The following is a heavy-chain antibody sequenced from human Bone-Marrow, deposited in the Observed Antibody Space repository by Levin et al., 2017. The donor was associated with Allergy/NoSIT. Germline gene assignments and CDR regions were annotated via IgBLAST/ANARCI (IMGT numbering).Heavy chain of an antibody. CDR2: INDRGGNA. J-gene: IGHJ4*02. Sequence: GGSLRLSCAASGFTFRDHSMHWVRQAPGKGLEYVSSINDRGGNAYYADSEKGRFTMYRDDSRQTVFLHMANLRGDDTGIYYCARGLGGSGFDVSDWWGQGTLVTVSS. CDR1: GFTFRDHS. CDR3: ARGLGGSGFDVSDW. D-gene: IGHD5-12*01. V-gene: IGHV3-64*02.